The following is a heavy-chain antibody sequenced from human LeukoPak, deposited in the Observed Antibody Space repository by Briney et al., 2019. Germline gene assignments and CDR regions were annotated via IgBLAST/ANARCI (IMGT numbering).Heavy chain of an antibody. Sequence: GGSLRLSCAASGFTFSSSAMSWVRQAPGKGLEWVAVISYDGSNTYYTDSVRGRFTISRDNSKNTLYLQMNSLRAEDTAVYYCAKSTAYSISMIVVIKPMDAWGQGTTVTVSS. D-gene: IGHD3-22*01. CDR1: GFTFSSSA. CDR2: ISYDGSNT. V-gene: IGHV3-30*18. CDR3: AKSTAYSISMIVVIKPMDA. J-gene: IGHJ6*02.